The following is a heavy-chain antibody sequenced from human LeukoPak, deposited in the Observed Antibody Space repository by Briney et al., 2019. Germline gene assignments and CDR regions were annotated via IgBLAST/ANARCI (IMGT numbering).Heavy chain of an antibody. D-gene: IGHD3-10*01. CDR2: IYYSGST. CDR1: GGSISSYY. J-gene: IGHJ5*02. Sequence: ASETLSLTCTVSGGSISSYYWSWIRQPPGKGLEWIGYIYYSGSTNYNPSLKSRVTISVDTSKNQFSLRLSSVTAADTAVYYCARHYGSGSYGWFDPWGQGTLVTVSS. V-gene: IGHV4-59*08. CDR3: ARHYGSGSYGWFDP.